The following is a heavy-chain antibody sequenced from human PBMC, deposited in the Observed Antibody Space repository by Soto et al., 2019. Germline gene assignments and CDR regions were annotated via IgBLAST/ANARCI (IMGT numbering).Heavy chain of an antibody. CDR3: ARPRTTVITPLDAFDI. J-gene: IGHJ3*02. D-gene: IGHD4-17*01. V-gene: IGHV3-33*01. CDR2: IWYDGSNK. Sequence: PGGSLRLSCAASGFTFSSYGMHWVRQAPGKGLEWVAGIWYDGSNKDYADSVKGRFTISRDNSKNTLYLQMNSLRVEDTAVYYCARPRTTVITPLDAFDIWGQGTMVTVSS. CDR1: GFTFSSYG.